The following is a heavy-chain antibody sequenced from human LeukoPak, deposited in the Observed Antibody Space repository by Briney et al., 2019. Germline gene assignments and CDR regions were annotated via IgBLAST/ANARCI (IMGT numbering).Heavy chain of an antibody. CDR1: GFTFDDYG. D-gene: IGHD5-24*01. CDR3: ARAQITRRRDGYNYDY. V-gene: IGHV3-20*04. J-gene: IGHJ4*02. Sequence: PGGSLRLSCAASGFTFDDYGTSWVRQAPGKGLEWVSGINWNGGSTGYADSVKGRFTISRDNAKNSLYLQMNNLRAEDTALYYCARAQITRRRDGYNYDYWGQGTLVTVSS. CDR2: INWNGGST.